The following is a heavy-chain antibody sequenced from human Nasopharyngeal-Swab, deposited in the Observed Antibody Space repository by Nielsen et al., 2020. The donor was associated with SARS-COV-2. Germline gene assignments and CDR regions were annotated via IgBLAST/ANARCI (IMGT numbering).Heavy chain of an antibody. CDR3: AKVGTATADY. V-gene: IGHV3-9*01. CDR2: ISWNSGSI. J-gene: IGHJ4*02. D-gene: IGHD6-25*01. Sequence: SLKISCAASGFNFDDYAMHWVRQAPGKGLEWVSGISWNSGSIGYADSVKGRFTISRDKAKNSLYLQMNSLRAEDTALYYCAKVGTATADYWGQGTLVTVSS. CDR1: GFNFDDYA.